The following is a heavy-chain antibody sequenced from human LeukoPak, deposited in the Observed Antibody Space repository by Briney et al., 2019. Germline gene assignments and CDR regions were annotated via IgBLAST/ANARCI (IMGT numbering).Heavy chain of an antibody. V-gene: IGHV4-34*01. D-gene: IGHD6-19*01. J-gene: IGHJ4*02. CDR1: GGSFSGYY. CDR2: INHSGST. Sequence: SETLSLTCAVYGGSFSGYYWSWIRQPPGKGLEWIGEINHSGSTNYNPSLKSRVTISVDASKNQFSLKLSSVTAADTAVYYCARGRSQGLEKGGLYFDYGGRGTLVTVSS. CDR3: ARGRSQGLEKGGLYFDY.